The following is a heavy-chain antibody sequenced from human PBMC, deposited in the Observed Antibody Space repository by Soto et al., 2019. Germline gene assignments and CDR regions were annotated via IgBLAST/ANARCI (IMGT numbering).Heavy chain of an antibody. CDR1: GGTFSSSA. CDR2: IIPIFGTA. V-gene: IGHV1-69*12. Sequence: QVQLVQSGAEVKKPGSSVKVPCKASGGTFSSSAISWVRRAPGQGLEWMGGIIPIFGTAEYAQKFQGRVTITADESTSTDFMEVSSLRSEDTAVYYCASNGESYYYYGMDVWGQGTTVTVSS. J-gene: IGHJ6*02. D-gene: IGHD2-8*01. CDR3: ASNGESYYYYGMDV.